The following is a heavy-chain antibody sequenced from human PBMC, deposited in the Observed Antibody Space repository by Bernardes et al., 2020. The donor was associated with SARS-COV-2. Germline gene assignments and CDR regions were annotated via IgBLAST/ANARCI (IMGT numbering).Heavy chain of an antibody. CDR2: IYSGGNT. D-gene: IGHD3-10*01. V-gene: IGHV3-53*01. CDR1: GFTVSSDY. CDR3: ARVPRGLRNAFDI. J-gene: IGHJ3*02. Sequence: GGSLRLSCAASGFTVSSDYMNWVRQAPGKGLEWVSVIYSGGNTYYADSVKGRFTISRDNSKNTLYLQMNSLRAEDTAVYYCARVPRGLRNAFDIWGQGTMVTVSS.